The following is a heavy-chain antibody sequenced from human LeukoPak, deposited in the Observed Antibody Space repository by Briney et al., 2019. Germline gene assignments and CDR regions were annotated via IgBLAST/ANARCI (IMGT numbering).Heavy chain of an antibody. CDR2: IEYTGST. CDR3: ATNTRAYYYDSSGYYVPSYFDY. CDR1: GGSISSSSYY. V-gene: IGHV4-39*01. D-gene: IGHD3-22*01. Sequence: SETLSLTCTVSGGSISSSSYYWGWTRQPPGKGLEWIGSIEYTGSTYYNPSLKSRVTISVDTSKNQFSLKLNPLTAADTAVYYCATNTRAYYYDSSGYYVPSYFDYWGQGTLVTVSS. J-gene: IGHJ4*02.